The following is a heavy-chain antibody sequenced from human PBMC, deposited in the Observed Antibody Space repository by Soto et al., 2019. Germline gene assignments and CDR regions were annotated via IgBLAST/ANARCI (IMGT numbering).Heavy chain of an antibody. CDR3: AKDRVDAGGFDY. CDR2: ISYDGSNK. J-gene: IGHJ4*02. V-gene: IGHV3-30*18. D-gene: IGHD1-26*01. CDR1: GFTFSSYG. Sequence: QVQLVESGGGVVQPGRSLRLSCAASGFTFSSYGMHWVRQAPGKGLEWVAVISYDGSNKYYADSVKGRFTISRDNSKNTLYLQMNSLRAEDTAVYYCAKDRVDAGGFDYWGQGTLVTVSS.